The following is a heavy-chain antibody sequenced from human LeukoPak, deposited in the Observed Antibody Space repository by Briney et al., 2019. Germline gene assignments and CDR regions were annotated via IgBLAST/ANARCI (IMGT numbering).Heavy chain of an antibody. Sequence: SQTLSLTCAVSGGSISSGGYSWSWIRQPPGKGLEWIGYNYHSGSTYYNPSLKSRVTISVDRSKNQFSLKLSSVTAADTAVYYCASGYSSSWFYYYGMDVWGQGTTVTVSS. CDR2: NYHSGST. J-gene: IGHJ6*02. CDR1: GGSISSGGYS. D-gene: IGHD6-13*01. CDR3: ASGYSSSWFYYYGMDV. V-gene: IGHV4-30-2*01.